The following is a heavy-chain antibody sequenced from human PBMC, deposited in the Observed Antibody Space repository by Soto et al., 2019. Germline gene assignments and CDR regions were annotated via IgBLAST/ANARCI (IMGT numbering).Heavy chain of an antibody. V-gene: IGHV4-39*01. Sequence: SETLSLTCTVTGDSINNKSYYWSRIRQRQGKGREGIGSFYYSASTYYNPSLKSRVTMSVDTSKNQFSLKLRSVTAADTALYYSVRQGTSVVSQAYFDSWGQGSLVTVSS. J-gene: IGHJ4*02. CDR1: GDSINNKSYY. CDR2: FYYSAST. D-gene: IGHD2-8*02. CDR3: VRQGTSVVSQAYFDS.